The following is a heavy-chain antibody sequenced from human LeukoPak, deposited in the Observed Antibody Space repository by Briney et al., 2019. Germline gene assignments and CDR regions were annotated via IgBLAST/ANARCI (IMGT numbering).Heavy chain of an antibody. V-gene: IGHV1-2*02. Sequence: GASVTVSCKASGYTFTGYYMHWVRQAPGQGLEWMGWINPNSGGTNYAQKFQGRVTMTRDTSISTAYMELSRLRSDDTAVYYCAREGEYSYGEFDIWGQGTMVTVSS. CDR2: INPNSGGT. D-gene: IGHD5-18*01. CDR3: AREGEYSYGEFDI. J-gene: IGHJ3*02. CDR1: GYTFTGYY.